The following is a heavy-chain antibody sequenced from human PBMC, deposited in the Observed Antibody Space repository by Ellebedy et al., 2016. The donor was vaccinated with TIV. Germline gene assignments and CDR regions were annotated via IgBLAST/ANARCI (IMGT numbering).Heavy chain of an antibody. CDR3: ASAARGSGAYESF. CDR1: GFTFSASG. D-gene: IGHD5-12*01. V-gene: IGHV3-69-1*01. J-gene: IGHJ4*02. Sequence: PGGSLRLSCAASGFTFSASGMTWARQAPGKGLEWVSFISDTSIYYADAVEGRFTISRDNAKNSLYLQMNSLRAEDTAVYYCASAARGSGAYESFWGQGTLVTVSS. CDR2: ISDTSI.